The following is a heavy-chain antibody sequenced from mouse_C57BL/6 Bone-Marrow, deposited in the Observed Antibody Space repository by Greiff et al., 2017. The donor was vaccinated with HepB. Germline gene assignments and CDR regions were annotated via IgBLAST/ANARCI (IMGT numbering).Heavy chain of an antibody. V-gene: IGHV5-4*01. CDR1: GFPFRSYA. D-gene: IGHD2-4*01. CDR2: ISDGGSYT. Sequence: EVKVVESGGGLVKPGGSLKLSCAASGFPFRSYAMSWVRQPPEKRLDWVATISDGGSYTYYPDNVKGRFTISRANAKNNLYLQMSHLKSEDTAMYYCARDPGLRRRVYYAMDYWGQGTSVTVSS. CDR3: ARDPGLRRRVYYAMDY. J-gene: IGHJ4*01.